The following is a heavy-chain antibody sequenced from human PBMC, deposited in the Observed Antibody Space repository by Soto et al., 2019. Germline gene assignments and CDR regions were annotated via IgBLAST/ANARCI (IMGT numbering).Heavy chain of an antibody. CDR1: GDSISTFY. CDR3: ARGRTVRNYADDSSDYFYFFDY. D-gene: IGHD3-22*01. V-gene: IGHV4-59*01. CDR2: VYYTGST. Sequence: ETLSLTCSVSGDSISTFYWGWMRQSPGKELEWIGYVYYTGSTNYNPSLKSRVTISVDRSKNQFSLKLTSANAADTAVYYCARGRTVRNYADDSSDYFYFFDYWGQGTQVTVSS. J-gene: IGHJ4*02.